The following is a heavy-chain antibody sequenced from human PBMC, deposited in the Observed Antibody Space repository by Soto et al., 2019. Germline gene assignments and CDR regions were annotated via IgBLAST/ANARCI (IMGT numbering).Heavy chain of an antibody. CDR3: ARRGIRGVIIKKSWFDP. J-gene: IGHJ5*02. V-gene: IGHV4-34*01. CDR2: INHSGST. CDR1: GGSFSGYY. D-gene: IGHD3-10*01. Sequence: SETLSLTCAVYGGSFSGYYWSWIRQPPGKGLERIGEINHSGSTNYNPSLKSRVTISVDTSKSQFSLKLSSVTAADTAVYYCARRGIRGVIIKKSWFDPWGQGTLVTVSS.